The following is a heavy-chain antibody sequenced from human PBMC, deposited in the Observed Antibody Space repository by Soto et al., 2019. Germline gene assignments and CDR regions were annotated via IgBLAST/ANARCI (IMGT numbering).Heavy chain of an antibody. V-gene: IGHV2-26*01. J-gene: IGHJ6*02. D-gene: IGHD4-17*01. CDR1: GFSLTTGKMG. CDR2: IFSDNER. Sequence: SGPTLVNPPETLTLTCTVSGFSLTTGKMGVSWIRQPPGKALEWLAHIFSDNERSYSTSLQGRLTISKDTSGSQVVLSMTNVDPVDTATYYCARMNVDSYQFYYAMDVWGQGTTVTVSS. CDR3: ARMNVDSYQFYYAMDV.